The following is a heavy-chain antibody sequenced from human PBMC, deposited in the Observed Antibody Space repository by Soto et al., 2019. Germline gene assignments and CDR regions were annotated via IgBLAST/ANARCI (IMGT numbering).Heavy chain of an antibody. V-gene: IGHV5-51*01. CDR2: IYPGDSDT. Sequence: PGESLKISCKGSGYSFTSYWIGWVRQMPGKGLEWMGIIYPGDSDTRYSPSFQGQVTISADKSISTAYLQWSSLKASDTAMYCCARHEAYGGNPPYAFDIWGQGTMVTVSS. CDR1: GYSFTSYW. CDR3: ARHEAYGGNPPYAFDI. D-gene: IGHD2-15*01. J-gene: IGHJ3*02.